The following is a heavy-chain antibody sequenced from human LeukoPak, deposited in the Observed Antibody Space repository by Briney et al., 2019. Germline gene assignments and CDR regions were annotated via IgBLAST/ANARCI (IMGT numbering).Heavy chain of an antibody. V-gene: IGHV1-69*13. Sequence: SVKVSCKASGGTFSSYAINWVRQAPGQGLERMGGIIPIFGTANYAQKFQGRVTITADESTSTAYMELSSLRSEDTAVYYCARYSSSWTYYYYYGMDVWGQGTTVTVSS. J-gene: IGHJ6*02. CDR1: GGTFSSYA. D-gene: IGHD6-13*01. CDR2: IIPIFGTA. CDR3: ARYSSSWTYYYYYGMDV.